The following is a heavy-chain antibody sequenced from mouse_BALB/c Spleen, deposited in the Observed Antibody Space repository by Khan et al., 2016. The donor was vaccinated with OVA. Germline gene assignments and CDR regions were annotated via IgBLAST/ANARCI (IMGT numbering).Heavy chain of an antibody. J-gene: IGHJ3*01. CDR1: GYSITSGYF. CDR2: IRYDGDS. D-gene: IGHD3-1*01. V-gene: IGHV3-6*02. CDR3: ARGGSSGPAWFAY. Sequence: EVQLQESGPGLVKPSQSLSLTCSVTGYSITSGYFWNWIRQFPGNNLEWMGYIRYDGDSNYTPSLKSRISITRDTSKNQFFLKLNSVTPEDTATYYCARGGSSGPAWFAYWGQGTLVTVST.